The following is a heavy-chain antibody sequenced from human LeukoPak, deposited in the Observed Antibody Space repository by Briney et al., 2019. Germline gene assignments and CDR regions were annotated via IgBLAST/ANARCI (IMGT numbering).Heavy chain of an antibody. V-gene: IGHV3-21*01. D-gene: IGHD2-2*01. CDR2: ITSSGTYI. Sequence: PGGSLRLSCAASGFTFTRFNMNWVRQAPGKGLELVSSITSSGTYIYYADSVKGRFTISRDNAKNSLYLQMNSLRDEDTAVYYCARAESDYCSSTSCYGRWAYWGQGTLVTVSS. CDR3: ARAESDYCSSTSCYGRWAY. CDR1: GFTFTRFN. J-gene: IGHJ4*02.